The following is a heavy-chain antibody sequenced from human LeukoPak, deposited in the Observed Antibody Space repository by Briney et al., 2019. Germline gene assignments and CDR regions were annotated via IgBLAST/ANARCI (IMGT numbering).Heavy chain of an antibody. J-gene: IGHJ3*01. V-gene: IGHV4-39*01. CDR2: IYHAGNT. D-gene: IGHD2-21*01. Sequence: SGTLSLTCTVSGGSIGGTSYYWGWIRQPPGKGLEWIGNIYHAGNTYYNPSLKSRVTISVDTSKNEFSLHLSSVTAADTAVYYCVRHDWGDSDAFDVWGQGTLLSVSS. CDR1: GGSIGGTSYY. CDR3: VRHDWGDSDAFDV.